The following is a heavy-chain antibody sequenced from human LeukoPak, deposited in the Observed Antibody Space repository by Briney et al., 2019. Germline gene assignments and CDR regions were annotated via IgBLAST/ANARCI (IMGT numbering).Heavy chain of an antibody. J-gene: IGHJ4*02. CDR1: GFTFSSYG. CDR3: AKDRGYSHGFDY. Sequence: PGGSLRLSCPASGFTFSSYGMHWVRQAPGKGLEWVAGISYDGRSKEYVDSVKGRFTISRDNPKNTLYLQMNRLRAEDTAVYYWAKDRGYSHGFDYWGRGTQLTVSS. CDR2: ISYDGRSK. D-gene: IGHD5-18*01. V-gene: IGHV3-30*18.